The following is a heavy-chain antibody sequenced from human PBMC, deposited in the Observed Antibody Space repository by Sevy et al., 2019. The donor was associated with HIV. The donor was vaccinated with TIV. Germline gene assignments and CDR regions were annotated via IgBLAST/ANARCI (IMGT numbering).Heavy chain of an antibody. J-gene: IGHJ4*02. CDR3: TRSFSVTWYPHY. D-gene: IGHD6-13*01. CDR1: GFTFGDYA. V-gene: IGHV3-49*03. CDR2: IRTTASCGTT. Sequence: GGSLRLSCTTSGFTFGDYAMGWFRQAPGKGLEWVGFIRTTASCGTTDHAASVKGTFIISRDDSKSIAYLQMNSLKTEDTAVYYCTRSFSVTWYPHYWGQGTLVTVSS.